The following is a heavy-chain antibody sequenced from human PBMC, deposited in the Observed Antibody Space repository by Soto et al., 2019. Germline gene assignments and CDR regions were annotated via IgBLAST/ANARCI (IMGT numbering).Heavy chain of an antibody. CDR2: IYYSGST. J-gene: IGHJ4*02. Sequence: SETLSLTCTVSGGSISSGGYYWSWIRQHPGKGLEWIGYIYYSGSTYYNPSLKSRVTISVDTSKNQFSLKLSSVTAADTAVYYCARFGGILTFFDYWGQGTLVTVSS. CDR3: ARFGGILTFFDY. V-gene: IGHV4-31*03. D-gene: IGHD3-9*01. CDR1: GGSISSGGYY.